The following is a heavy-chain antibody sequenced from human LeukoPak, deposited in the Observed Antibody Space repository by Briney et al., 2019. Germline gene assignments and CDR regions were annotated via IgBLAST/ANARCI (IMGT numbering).Heavy chain of an antibody. CDR1: GGSISSSSFY. V-gene: IGHV4-39*01. CDR3: ARGLDYYDSSGYYQHDAFDI. J-gene: IGHJ3*02. CDR2: IFSGGST. Sequence: SETLSLTCTVSGGSISSSSFYWGWIRQPPGKGLEWIGSIFSGGSTYYNPSLKSRVTISVDTSKNQFSLKLSSVTAADTAVYYCARGLDYYDSSGYYQHDAFDIWGQGTMVTVSS. D-gene: IGHD3-22*01.